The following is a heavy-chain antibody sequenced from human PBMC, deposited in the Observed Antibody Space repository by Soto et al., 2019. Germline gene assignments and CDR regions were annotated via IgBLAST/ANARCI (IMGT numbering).Heavy chain of an antibody. CDR2: IYYSGNT. Sequence: SETLSLTCFVDCASISSVYYYWRWITQPPGKGLEGIGNIYYSGNTYYNSSLKSRLIISIDKPKNEFSLKVGSMTAADTAVSYCATSSIYGMDVWRQGTTVTVSS. V-gene: IGHV4-30-4*01. J-gene: IGHJ6*02. CDR1: CASISSVYYY. CDR3: ATSSIYGMDV.